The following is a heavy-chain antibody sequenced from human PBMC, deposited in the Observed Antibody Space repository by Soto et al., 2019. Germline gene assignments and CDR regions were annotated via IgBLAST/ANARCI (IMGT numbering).Heavy chain of an antibody. V-gene: IGHV4-4*07. J-gene: IGHJ4*02. CDR1: GGSISSYY. CDR3: ARACSSNSCYDVFDY. CDR2: IYTSGST. D-gene: IGHD2-2*01. Sequence: SETLSLTCTVSGGSISSYYWSWIRQPAGKGLEWIGRIYTSGSTNYNPSLKSRVTMSVDTSKNQFSLKLSSVTAADTAVYYCARACSSNSCYDVFDYWSQGTLVTVSS.